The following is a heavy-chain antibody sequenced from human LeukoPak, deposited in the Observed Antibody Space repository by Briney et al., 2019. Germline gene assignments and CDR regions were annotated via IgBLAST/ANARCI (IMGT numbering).Heavy chain of an antibody. J-gene: IGHJ6*04. D-gene: IGHD3-10*02. CDR1: GFTFSNFS. CDR3: AELGITMIGGV. V-gene: IGHV3-21*01. CDR2: ISSGSTYI. Sequence: GGSLRLSCAASGFTFSNFSMNWVRQTPGKGLEWVSCISSGSTYIYFADSVKGRFTISRDNAKNSLYLQMNSLRADDTAVYYCAELGITMIGGVWGKGTTVTISS.